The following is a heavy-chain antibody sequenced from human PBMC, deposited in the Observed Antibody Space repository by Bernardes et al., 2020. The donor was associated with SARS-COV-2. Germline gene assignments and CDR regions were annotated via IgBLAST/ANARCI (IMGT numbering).Heavy chain of an antibody. J-gene: IGHJ6*02. Sequence: SETLSLTCTVSGGSISSGGYYWSWIRQHPGKGLEWIGYIYYSGSTYYNPSLKSRVTISVDTSTNTVYMELRSLKSDDTAVFYCARVLIPLTCSGGSCYSVAYYYHAMDVWGQGTTVTVSS. D-gene: IGHD2-15*01. CDR1: GGSISSGGYY. V-gene: IGHV4-31*03. CDR2: IYYSGST. CDR3: ARVLIPLTCSGGSCYSVAYYYHAMDV.